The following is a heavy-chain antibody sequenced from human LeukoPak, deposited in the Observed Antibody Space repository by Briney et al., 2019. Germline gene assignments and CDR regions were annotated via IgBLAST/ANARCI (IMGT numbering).Heavy chain of an antibody. CDR1: GGSISSYY. J-gene: IGHJ4*02. D-gene: IGHD3-22*01. CDR2: IYYSGST. CDR3: ARGQTYDSSGYYWYY. Sequence: PSETLSLSCTVSGGSISSYYWSWIRQPPGKGLEWIGYIYYSGSTNYNPSLNSRVTISVDTSRNQFSLKLSSVTAADTAVYYCARGQTYDSSGYYWYYWGQRTLVTVSS. V-gene: IGHV4-59*01.